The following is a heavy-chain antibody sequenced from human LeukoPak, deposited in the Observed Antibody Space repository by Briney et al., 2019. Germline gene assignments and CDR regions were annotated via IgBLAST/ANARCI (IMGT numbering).Heavy chain of an antibody. CDR3: ARGGLYRVWFDY. CDR1: GGSFSGYY. D-gene: IGHD3-16*01. J-gene: IGHJ4*02. Sequence: SETLSLTCAVYGGSFSGYYWSWIRQPPGKGLEWIGEINHSGSTNYNPSLKSRVTISVDTSKNQFSLKLSSVTAADTAVYYCARGGLYRVWFDYRGQGTLVTVSS. CDR2: INHSGST. V-gene: IGHV4-34*01.